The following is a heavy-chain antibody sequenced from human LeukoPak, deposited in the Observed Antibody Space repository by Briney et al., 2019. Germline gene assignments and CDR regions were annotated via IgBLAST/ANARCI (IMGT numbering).Heavy chain of an antibody. Sequence: GGSLRLSCAASGFTFSSYGMHWVRQAPGKGLEWVAFIRYDGSNKYYADSVKGRFTISRDNSKNTLYLQMNSLRAEDTAVYYCAKDRPDIVVVPAADFDYWGQGTLVTVSS. J-gene: IGHJ4*02. CDR1: GFTFSSYG. CDR2: IRYDGSNK. D-gene: IGHD2-2*01. CDR3: AKDRPDIVVVPAADFDY. V-gene: IGHV3-30*02.